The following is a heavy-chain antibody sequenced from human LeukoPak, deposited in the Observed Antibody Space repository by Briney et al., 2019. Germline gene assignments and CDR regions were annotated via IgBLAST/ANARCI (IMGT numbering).Heavy chain of an antibody. V-gene: IGHV4-39*01. Sequence: SETLSLTCTVSGGSISSSSYYWGWIRQPPGKGLEWIGSIYYSGSTYYNPSLKSRVTISVDTSENQFSLKLSSVTAADTAVYYCARLIVVVPAAWNFDYWGQGTLVTVSS. J-gene: IGHJ4*02. CDR1: GGSISSSSYY. D-gene: IGHD2-2*01. CDR3: ARLIVVVPAAWNFDY. CDR2: IYYSGST.